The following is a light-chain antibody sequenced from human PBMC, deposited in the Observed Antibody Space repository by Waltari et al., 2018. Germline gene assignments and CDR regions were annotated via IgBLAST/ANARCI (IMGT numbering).Light chain of an antibody. CDR2: DSS. J-gene: IGKJ1*01. CDR3: QHNVRLPVT. CDR1: ESVRRD. V-gene: IGKV3-20*01. Sequence: EVVLTQSPGTLSLSPGESATLSCRTSESVRRDLIWYQQKPGQAPRLLIYDSSTRATGVPDRFSGSGFGTDFSLTISRLEPEDFAVYYCQHNVRLPVTFGQGTRVEIK.